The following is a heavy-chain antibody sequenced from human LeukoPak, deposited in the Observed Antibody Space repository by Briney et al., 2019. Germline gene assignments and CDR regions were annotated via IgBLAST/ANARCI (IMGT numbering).Heavy chain of an antibody. V-gene: IGHV3-9*01. CDR3: AKVGAGTAAFDY. CDR2: ISWNSGSI. D-gene: IGHD6-13*01. J-gene: IGHJ4*02. CDR1: GFTFDDYA. Sequence: PGRSLRLSCAASGFTFDDYAMHWVRQAPGKGLEWVSGISWNSGSIGYADSVKSRFTISRDNAKNSLYLQMNSLRAEDTALYYCAKVGAGTAAFDYWGQGTLVTVSS.